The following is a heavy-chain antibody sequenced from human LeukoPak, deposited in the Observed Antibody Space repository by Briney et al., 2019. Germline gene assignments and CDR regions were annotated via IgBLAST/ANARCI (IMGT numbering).Heavy chain of an antibody. J-gene: IGHJ5*02. D-gene: IGHD4-17*01. Sequence: ASVKVSCKASGYTFTVYYIHWVRQAPGQGREWMGWINPKSGDTNYAQKFQDRVTLTRDTSISTAYMELTDLRSDDTAVYYCARPNGDYYNWFDPWGQGTLVTVSS. CDR2: INPKSGDT. V-gene: IGHV1-2*02. CDR1: GYTFTVYY. CDR3: ARPNGDYYNWFDP.